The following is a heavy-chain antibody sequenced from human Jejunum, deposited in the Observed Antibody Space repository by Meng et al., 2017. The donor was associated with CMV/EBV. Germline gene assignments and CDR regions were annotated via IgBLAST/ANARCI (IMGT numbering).Heavy chain of an antibody. V-gene: IGHV4-34*02. CDR2: INYSESM. J-gene: IGHJ4*02. Sequence: QVRRQLWVAGVLKPPETLSLSCAVYDGSFSGHYCSWIRQAPGKGLEWIGEINYSESMNYNPSLKSRVTLSVAVSRSQCSLKLRSVTAADGAVYYCARRVGSGKYYFDYWSQGGLVTVSS. D-gene: IGHD3-10*01. CDR3: ARRVGSGKYYFDY. CDR1: DGSFSGHY.